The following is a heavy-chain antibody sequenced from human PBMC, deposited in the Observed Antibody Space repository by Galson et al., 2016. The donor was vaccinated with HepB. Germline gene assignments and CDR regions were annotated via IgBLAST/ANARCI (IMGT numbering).Heavy chain of an antibody. V-gene: IGHV1-69*13. J-gene: IGHJ4*02. Sequence: SVKVSCKASEGTSTIFSFNWVRQAPGQGLEWMGGIIPMFRTPNYAQKFQARLTITADESTSTAYMELSSLSSEDTAMYYCAGTNYYASSGYLYYDFWGQGTPDTGS. CDR2: IIPMFRTP. D-gene: IGHD3-22*01. CDR1: EGTSTIFS. CDR3: AGTNYYASSGYLYYDF.